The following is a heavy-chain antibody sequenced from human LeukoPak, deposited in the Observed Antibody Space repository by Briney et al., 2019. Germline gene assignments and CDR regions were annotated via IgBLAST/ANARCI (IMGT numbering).Heavy chain of an antibody. CDR2: IIPILGIA. D-gene: IGHD3-22*01. J-gene: IGHJ4*02. CDR3: ARAVDSSGYYADY. CDR1: GGTFSSYA. Sequence: SVKVSCKASGGTFSSYAISWVRQAPGQGLEWRGRIIPILGIANYAQKFQGRVTITADKSTSTAYMELSSLRSEDTAVYSCARAVDSSGYYADYWGQGTLVTVSS. V-gene: IGHV1-69*04.